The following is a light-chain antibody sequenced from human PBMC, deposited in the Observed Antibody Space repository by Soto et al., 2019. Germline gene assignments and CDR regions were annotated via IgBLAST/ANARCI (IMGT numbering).Light chain of an antibody. CDR1: SSDVGGYNY. V-gene: IGLV2-14*01. J-gene: IGLJ1*01. CDR2: DVS. Sequence: QSALTQPASVSGSPGQSITISCTGTSSDVGGYNYVSWYQQHPGKAPKLMIYDVSNRPSGVSNRFSGSKSANTASLTISGLQAEDEAAYYCSSYTSSSTTYVFGTGTKLTVL. CDR3: SSYTSSSTTYV.